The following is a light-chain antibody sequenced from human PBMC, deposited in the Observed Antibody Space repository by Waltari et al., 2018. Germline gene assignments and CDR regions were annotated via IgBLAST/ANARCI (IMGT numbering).Light chain of an antibody. V-gene: IGKV3-20*01. CDR3: QQYGSSLSIT. CDR1: QCVSSSY. CDR2: DAS. J-gene: IGKJ5*01. Sequence: EIVLTQSPGILSLSVGERDTPSCRASQCVSSSYLAWYQQKFGQAPRLLIYDASSRATGIPDRFSGSGSGTDFTLTISRLEPEDFAVYYCQQYGSSLSITFGQGTRLEIK.